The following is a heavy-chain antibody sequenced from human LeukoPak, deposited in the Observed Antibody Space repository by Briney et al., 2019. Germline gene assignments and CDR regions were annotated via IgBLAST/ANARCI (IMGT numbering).Heavy chain of an antibody. CDR1: VFTVTANS. J-gene: IGHJ3*02. Sequence: GGSLRLSCAASVFTVTANSMNWVRQAPGKGLEWVSRVSSGGDAFYADSVKGRFTISRDTSKNTVFLQMVSLRAEDTAVYYCAKFGDHMPDAFDIWGQGTMVTVAA. V-gene: IGHV3-53*01. CDR3: AKFGDHMPDAFDI. CDR2: VSSGGDA. D-gene: IGHD4-17*01.